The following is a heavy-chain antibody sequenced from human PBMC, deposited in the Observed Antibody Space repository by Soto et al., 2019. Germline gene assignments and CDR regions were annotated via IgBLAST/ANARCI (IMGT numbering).Heavy chain of an antibody. CDR2: IYATGTT. V-gene: IGHV4-4*07. Sequence: PSEALSVTCTVSGASISGYYCSWIRKSAWKGLEWIGRIYATGTTDYNPSLKSRVMLSVDTSKKQFSLKLRSVTAADTAVYYCVRDVTKTLRERFDPWGHRISVTVSS. CDR1: GASISGYY. J-gene: IGHJ5*02. D-gene: IGHD1-1*01. CDR3: VRDVTKTLRERFDP.